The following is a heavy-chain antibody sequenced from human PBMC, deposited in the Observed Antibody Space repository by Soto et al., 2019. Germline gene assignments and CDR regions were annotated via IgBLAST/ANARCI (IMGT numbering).Heavy chain of an antibody. CDR1: GFTVSSYV. J-gene: IGHJ6*02. V-gene: IGHV3-33*01. CDR2: IWYDGSNK. CDR3: ARAVVSGYKHYYYSGTTV. Sequence: WGSLRLSCAASGFTVSSYVMHWVRQAPGKGLEWVAVIWYDGSNKYYADSVKGRLTISRDNSKNTLYLQMNSLRADDTAVYFSARAVVSGYKHYYYSGTTVWGHGPTVTVSS. D-gene: IGHD5-12*01.